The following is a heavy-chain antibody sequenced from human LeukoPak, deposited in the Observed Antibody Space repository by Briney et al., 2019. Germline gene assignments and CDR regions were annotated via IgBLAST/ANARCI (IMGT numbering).Heavy chain of an antibody. D-gene: IGHD5-18*01. J-gene: IGHJ4*02. V-gene: IGHV4-39*01. CDR3: ARLTYNSGRYHFDY. CDR2: IYYSGSP. CDR1: GGSISSSDYY. Sequence: SETLSLTCTVSGGSISSSDYYWSWIRQPPGKGLEWIGNIYYSGSPYYNPSLNSRVTISVATSKNQFSLKLTSVTAADTAVYYCARLTYNSGRYHFDYWGQGTLVTVSS.